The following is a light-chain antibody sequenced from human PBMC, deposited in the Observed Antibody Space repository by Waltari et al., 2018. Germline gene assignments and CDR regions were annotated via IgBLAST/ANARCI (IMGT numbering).Light chain of an antibody. J-gene: IGKJ4*01. V-gene: IGKV1-33*01. Sequence: DIQITQSPSSLFASVGDRVTITCQASQDISNFLNWYQQKPGKAPKLLIYDAANSETGVPSRFSGSAYGTDFTFTISSLQPEDIATYYCQQYANFPLTIGGGTKLEI. CDR2: DAA. CDR1: QDISNF. CDR3: QQYANFPLT.